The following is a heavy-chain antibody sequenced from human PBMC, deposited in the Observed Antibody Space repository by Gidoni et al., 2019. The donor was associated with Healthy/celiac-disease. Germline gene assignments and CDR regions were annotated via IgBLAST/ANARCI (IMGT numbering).Heavy chain of an antibody. J-gene: IGHJ4*02. CDR1: GFTFSSYA. V-gene: IGHV3-23*01. D-gene: IGHD5-12*01. CDR3: AKNPGVYSGYPFDY. Sequence: EVQLLESGGGLVQPGGSLRLSCAASGFTFSSYAMSWVRHAPGKGLEWVSAISGSGCSTYYADSVKGRFTISRDNSKNTLYLQMNSLRAEDTAVYYCAKNPGVYSGYPFDYWGQGTLVTVSS. CDR2: ISGSGCST.